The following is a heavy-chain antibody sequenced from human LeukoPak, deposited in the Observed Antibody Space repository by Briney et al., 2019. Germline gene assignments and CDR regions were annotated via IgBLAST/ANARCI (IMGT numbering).Heavy chain of an antibody. J-gene: IGHJ4*02. V-gene: IGHV2-5*02. CDR2: IYWDDDK. D-gene: IGHD3-10*01. CDR1: GFSLNASGVG. CDR3: VHSYGPGGY. Sequence: SGPTLVKPTQTLTLTCTVSGFSLNASGVGVGWIRQPPGKALEWLAIIYWDDDKRYSPSLQSRLSITKDTPKNQVVLTMTNMDPVDTATYYCVHSYGPGGYWGQGTLVTVSS.